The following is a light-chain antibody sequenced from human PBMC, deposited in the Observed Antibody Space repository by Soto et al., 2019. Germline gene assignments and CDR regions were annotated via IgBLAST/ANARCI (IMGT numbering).Light chain of an antibody. V-gene: IGLV1-44*01. CDR2: NTN. CDR3: ASWDDNLNGPLL. Sequence: QSVLTQPPYAAGTPGQRVTISCSGGSSNIGRNSVSWYQQVPGTAPKLIIFNTNERPSGIPGRFSGSKSGASASLAIVGLQSEDEADYFCASWDDNLNGPLLFGVGTTLTVL. CDR1: SSNIGRNS. J-gene: IGLJ2*01.